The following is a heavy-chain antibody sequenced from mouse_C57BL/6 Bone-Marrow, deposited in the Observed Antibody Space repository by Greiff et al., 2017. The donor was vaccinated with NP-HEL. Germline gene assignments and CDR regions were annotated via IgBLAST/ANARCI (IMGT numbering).Heavy chain of an antibody. J-gene: IGHJ2*01. Sequence: QVQLKQPGAELVKPGASVKMSCKASGYTFTSYWITWVKQRPGQGLEWIGDIYPGSGSTNYNEKFKSKATLTVDTSSSTAYMQLSSLTSEDAAVYYCARFLLLLRYYFDYWGQGTTLTVSS. D-gene: IGHD1-1*01. CDR1: GYTFTSYW. V-gene: IGHV1-55*01. CDR2: IYPGSGST. CDR3: ARFLLLLRYYFDY.